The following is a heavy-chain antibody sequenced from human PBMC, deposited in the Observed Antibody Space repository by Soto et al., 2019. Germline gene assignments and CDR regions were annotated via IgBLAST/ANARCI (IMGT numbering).Heavy chain of an antibody. D-gene: IGHD2-21*02. Sequence: VISYDGSNKYYADSVKGRFTISRDNSKNTLYLQMNSLRAEDTAVYYCAREGAYCGGDCYNGMDVWGQGTTVTVSS. J-gene: IGHJ6*02. V-gene: IGHV3-30-3*01. CDR2: ISYDGSNK. CDR3: AREGAYCGGDCYNGMDV.